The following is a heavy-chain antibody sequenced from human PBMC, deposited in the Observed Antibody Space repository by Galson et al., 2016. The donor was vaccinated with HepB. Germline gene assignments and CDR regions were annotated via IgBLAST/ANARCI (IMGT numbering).Heavy chain of an antibody. D-gene: IGHD6-13*01. Sequence: SLRLSCAASGFTFSDFWMSWVRQAPGKGLEWVANIKPDGSEKNCVDSVKGRFTISRDNAKSSLYLQMNSLRVDDTAVYYCVRGGSWFYWGQGTLVTVSS. V-gene: IGHV3-7*01. CDR1: GFTFSDFW. CDR2: IKPDGSEK. J-gene: IGHJ4*02. CDR3: VRGGSWFY.